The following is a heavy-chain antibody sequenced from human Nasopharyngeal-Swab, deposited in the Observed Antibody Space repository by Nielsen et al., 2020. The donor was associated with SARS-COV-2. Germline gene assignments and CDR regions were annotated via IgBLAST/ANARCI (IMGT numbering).Heavy chain of an antibody. J-gene: IGHJ4*02. D-gene: IGHD6-13*01. CDR2: IWYDGSNK. V-gene: IGHV3-33*08. Sequence: GASLKISCAASGFTFSSFDMHWVRQAPGKGLEWVAVIWYDGSNKYYADSVKGRFTTSRDNSKNTLYLQMNSLRAEDTAVYYCARERYSSSWYFDYWGQGTLVTVSS. CDR3: ARERYSSSWYFDY. CDR1: GFTFSSFD.